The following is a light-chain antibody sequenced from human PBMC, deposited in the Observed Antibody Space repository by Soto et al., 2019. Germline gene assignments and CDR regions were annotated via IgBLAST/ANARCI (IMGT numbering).Light chain of an antibody. J-gene: IGLJ1*01. V-gene: IGLV2-14*01. CDR3: SSYTSSSTPPYV. CDR2: EVS. Sequence: QSALTQPASVSGSPGQSITISCTGTSSDVGGYNYVSWYQQHPGKAPKLMIYEVSNRPSGVSNRFSGSKSGNTASLTISGLQAEDEADYYCSSYTSSSTPPYVFGTGTKLT. CDR1: SSDVGGYNY.